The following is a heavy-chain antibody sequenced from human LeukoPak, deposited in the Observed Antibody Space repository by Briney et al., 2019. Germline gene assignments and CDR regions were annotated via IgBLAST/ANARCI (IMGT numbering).Heavy chain of an antibody. CDR3: AGMSYYDSSGDNWFDP. CDR2: IDPKSGGT. CDR1: GYTFTGYY. J-gene: IGHJ5*02. Sequence: GASVKVSCKASGYTFTGYYMHWVRQAPGQGLEWMGWIDPKSGGTKFAQKFQGSVTMTTDTSISTAYMELSSLRSEDTAVYYCAGMSYYDSSGDNWFDPWGQGTLVTVSS. D-gene: IGHD3-22*01. V-gene: IGHV1-2*02.